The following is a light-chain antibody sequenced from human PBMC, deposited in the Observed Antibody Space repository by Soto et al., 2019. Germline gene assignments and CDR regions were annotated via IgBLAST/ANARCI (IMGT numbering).Light chain of an antibody. V-gene: IGLV1-40*01. CDR2: ANT. CDR1: TSIIGAGYD. Sequence: QSVLTQPPSVSGAPGQRVTISCTGSTSIIGAGYDVHWYQHLPGTAPKLLIYANTYRPSGVPDRFSGSKSGTSASLAITGLQAEDEADYYCQSYDNSLSGSGVFGGGTKVTVL. J-gene: IGLJ2*01. CDR3: QSYDNSLSGSGV.